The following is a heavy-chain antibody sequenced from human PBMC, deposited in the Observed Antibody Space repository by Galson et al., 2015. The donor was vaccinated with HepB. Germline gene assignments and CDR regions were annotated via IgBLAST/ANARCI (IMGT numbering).Heavy chain of an antibody. V-gene: IGHV3-11*06. CDR3: ATGVGATRPLNAFDI. J-gene: IGHJ3*02. D-gene: IGHD1-26*01. CDR1: GFTFSDYY. CDR2: ISSSSSYT. Sequence: SLRLSCAASGFTFSDYYMSWIRQAPGKGLEWVSYISSSSSYTNYADSVKGRFTISRDNAKNSLYLQMNSLRAEDTAVYYCATGVGATRPLNAFDIWGQGTMVTVSS.